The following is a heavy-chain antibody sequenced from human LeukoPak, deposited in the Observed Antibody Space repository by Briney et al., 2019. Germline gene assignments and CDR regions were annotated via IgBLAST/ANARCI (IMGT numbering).Heavy chain of an antibody. Sequence: NAGGSLRLSCAASGFTFSSYGMHWVRQAPGKGLEWVGRIKSKTDGGTTDYAAPVKGRFTISRDDSKNTLYLQMNSLKTEDTAVYYCTTVRFYRDYVWGSYRYELVDYWGQGTLVTVSS. V-gene: IGHV3-15*01. CDR3: TTVRFYRDYVWGSYRYELVDY. J-gene: IGHJ4*02. D-gene: IGHD3-16*02. CDR2: IKSKTDGGTT. CDR1: GFTFSSYG.